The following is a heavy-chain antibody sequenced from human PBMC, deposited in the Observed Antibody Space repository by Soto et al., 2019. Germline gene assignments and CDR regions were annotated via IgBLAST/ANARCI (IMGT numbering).Heavy chain of an antibody. Sequence: SETLSLTCSVSGGSISSGSYYWDWIRQHPGKGLEWIGNIYYSGSSNYNPSLKSRVTMSVDTSKNQFSLQLSSVTAADTAVYYCARHGGYYLFDYWGPGTLVTVSS. CDR2: IYYSGSS. CDR3: ARHGGYYLFDY. D-gene: IGHD2-15*01. V-gene: IGHV4-39*01. CDR1: GGSISSGSYY. J-gene: IGHJ4*02.